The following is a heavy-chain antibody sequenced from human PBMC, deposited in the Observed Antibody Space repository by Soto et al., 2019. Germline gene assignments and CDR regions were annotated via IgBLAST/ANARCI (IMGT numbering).Heavy chain of an antibody. D-gene: IGHD5-18*01. CDR1: GYTFTSYD. J-gene: IGHJ4*02. CDR3: TTGKDTAMVTQGTSY. Sequence: ASVKVSCKASGYTFTSYDINWVRQATGQGLEWMGWMNPNSGNTGYAQKFQGRVTMTRNTSISTAYMELSSLRSEDTAVYYCTTGKDTAMVTQGTSYWGQGTLVTVSS. V-gene: IGHV1-8*01. CDR2: MNPNSGNT.